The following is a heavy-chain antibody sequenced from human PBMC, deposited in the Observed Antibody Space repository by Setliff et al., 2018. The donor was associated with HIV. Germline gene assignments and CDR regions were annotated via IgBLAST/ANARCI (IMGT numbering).Heavy chain of an antibody. J-gene: IGHJ4*02. Sequence: SETLSLTCTVSGGSISSGGYYWSWIRQHPGKGLEWIGYIHYSGSTHYNPSLKSRVTISVDTSKNQFSLKLSSVTAADTAVYYCARAVQLGYFDYWGQGTLVTVSS. CDR2: IHYSGST. CDR1: GGSISSGGYY. V-gene: IGHV4-31*03. CDR3: ARAVQLGYFDY. D-gene: IGHD6-6*01.